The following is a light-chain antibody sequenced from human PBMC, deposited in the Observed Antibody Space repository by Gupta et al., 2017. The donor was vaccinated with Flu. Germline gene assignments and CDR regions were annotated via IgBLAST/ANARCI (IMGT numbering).Light chain of an antibody. CDR3: QQTYTLDT. V-gene: IGKV1-39*01. CDR1: QSIRTF. J-gene: IGKJ2*01. Sequence: SLSASIGDRVTITCRASQSIRTFLNWFQQTSGKAPKLLIYETTSLQNGVPSRFSGSGSGTEFNRTITSVKREDFATYYCQQTYTLDTVGEGTKLDTK. CDR2: ETT.